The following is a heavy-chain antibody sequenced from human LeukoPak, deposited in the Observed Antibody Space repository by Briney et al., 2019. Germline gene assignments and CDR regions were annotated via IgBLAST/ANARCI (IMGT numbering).Heavy chain of an antibody. V-gene: IGHV4-59*01. D-gene: IGHD6-19*01. CDR1: GLYLNTYY. J-gene: IGHJ3*02. Sequence: SEPLSLPCTVSGLYLNTYYLIWIRQPPGKGREGLVYIHNREPNSKPSLQSRATIPVEASKNQFSLKLRCVTRAATALYFLAREIAVGGTILFENWGEGTLVTVSS. CDR3: AREIAVGGTILFEN. CDR2: IHNREP.